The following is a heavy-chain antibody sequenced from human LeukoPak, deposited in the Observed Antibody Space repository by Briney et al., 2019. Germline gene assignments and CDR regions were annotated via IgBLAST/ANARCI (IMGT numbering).Heavy chain of an antibody. CDR1: GFTFSSYW. D-gene: IGHD2-15*01. CDR3: AKLVVVVAATDY. Sequence: GGSLRLSCAASGFTFSSYWMHWVRQAPGKGLVWVSRINSDGSSTSYADSVKGRFTISRDNSKNTLYLQMNSLRAEDTAVYYCAKLVVVVAATDYWGQGTLVTVSS. CDR2: INSDGSST. V-gene: IGHV3-74*01. J-gene: IGHJ4*02.